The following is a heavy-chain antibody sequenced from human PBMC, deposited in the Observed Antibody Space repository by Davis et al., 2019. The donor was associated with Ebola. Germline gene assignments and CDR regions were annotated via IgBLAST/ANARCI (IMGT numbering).Heavy chain of an antibody. CDR2: INHSGST. D-gene: IGHD2-15*01. Sequence: SETLSLTCAVSGGSFSGYYWSWIRQPPGKGLEWIGEINHSGSTNYNPSLKSRVTISVDTSKNQFSLKLSSVTAAETAVYYCARGKVVVVVAAIYYYYGMDGWGQGTTVTVSS. CDR3: ARGKVVVVVAAIYYYYGMDG. J-gene: IGHJ6*02. CDR1: GGSFSGYY. V-gene: IGHV4-34*01.